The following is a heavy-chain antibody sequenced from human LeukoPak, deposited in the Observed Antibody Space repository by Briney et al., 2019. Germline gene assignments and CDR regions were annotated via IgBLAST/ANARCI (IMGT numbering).Heavy chain of an antibody. Sequence: GGSLRLSCAASGFTFSSYWMHRVRQAPGKGLVWVSRINSDGSSTSYADSVKGRFTISRDNAKNTLYLQMNSLRAEDTAVYYCARDDAGYSYDPRGWFDPWGQGTLVTVSS. D-gene: IGHD5-18*01. CDR3: ARDDAGYSYDPRGWFDP. V-gene: IGHV3-74*01. J-gene: IGHJ5*02. CDR2: INSDGSST. CDR1: GFTFSSYW.